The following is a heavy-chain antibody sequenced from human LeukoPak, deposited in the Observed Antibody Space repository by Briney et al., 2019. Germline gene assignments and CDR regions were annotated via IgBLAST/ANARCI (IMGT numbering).Heavy chain of an antibody. J-gene: IGHJ4*02. CDR3: ASHAGYTCRGSGFDY. CDR1: TFSWNDYW. CDR2: IKQDGSEK. D-gene: IGHD6-13*01. V-gene: IGHV3-7*05. Sequence: AGGSLRFSCTASTFSWNDYWLIWVRQAPGKGLEWVANIKQDGSEKYYVDSVKGRFTISRDNAKNSLFLQMNSLRVEDTAVYYCASHAGYTCRGSGFDYWGQGTLVTVSS.